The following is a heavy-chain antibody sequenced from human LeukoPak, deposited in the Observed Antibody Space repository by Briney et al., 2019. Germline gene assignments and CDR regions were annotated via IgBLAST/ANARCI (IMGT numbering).Heavy chain of an antibody. CDR1: AFIFSGHW. CDR3: ARASPGYDFWSGLYYYYYYGMDV. Sequence: GGSLRLSCEGSAFIFSGHWMNWVRQAPGKGLEWVAVISYDGSNKYYADSVKGRFTISRDNSKNTLYLQMNSLRAEDTAVYYCARASPGYDFWSGLYYYYYYGMDVWGQGTTVTVSS. V-gene: IGHV3-30-3*01. D-gene: IGHD3-3*01. J-gene: IGHJ6*02. CDR2: ISYDGSNK.